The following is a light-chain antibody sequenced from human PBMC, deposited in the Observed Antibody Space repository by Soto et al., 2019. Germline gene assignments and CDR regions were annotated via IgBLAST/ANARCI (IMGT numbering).Light chain of an antibody. Sequence: DIQMTQSPPTLSASVGARVPITCRASQSISSWLAWYQQKPGKAPKLLIYDASSLESGVPSRFSGSGSGTEFTLTISSLQPDDFATYYCQQYNSYSPTFGQGTKVDI. CDR3: QQYNSYSPT. CDR2: DAS. J-gene: IGKJ1*01. V-gene: IGKV1-5*01. CDR1: QSISSW.